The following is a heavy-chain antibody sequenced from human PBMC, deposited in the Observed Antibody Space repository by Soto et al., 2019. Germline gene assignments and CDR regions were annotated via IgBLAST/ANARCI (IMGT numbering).Heavy chain of an antibody. CDR3: ARDPSYDFWSGSALRSDY. CDR1: GYTFTSYG. Sequence: ASVKVSCKASGYTFTSYGISWVRQAPGQGLEWMGWISAYNGNTNYAQKLQGRVTMTTGTSTSTAYMELRSLRSDDTAVYYCARDPSYDFWSGSALRSDYWGQGTLVTVSS. CDR2: ISAYNGNT. V-gene: IGHV1-18*01. J-gene: IGHJ4*02. D-gene: IGHD3-3*01.